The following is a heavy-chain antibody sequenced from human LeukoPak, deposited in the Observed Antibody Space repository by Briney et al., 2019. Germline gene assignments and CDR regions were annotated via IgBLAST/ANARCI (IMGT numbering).Heavy chain of an antibody. CDR2: INPNSGGT. CDR1: GYTFTGYY. CDR3: ARVLWFGELTPAH. D-gene: IGHD3-10*01. J-gene: IGHJ4*02. V-gene: IGHV1-2*06. Sequence: EASVKVSCKASGYTFTGYYIHWVRHAPGQGLEWMGRINPNSGGTNFAQKFQGMVTLTRDTSITTTYMELASLTSGDTAVYYCARVLWFGELTPAHWGQGTPVTVSS.